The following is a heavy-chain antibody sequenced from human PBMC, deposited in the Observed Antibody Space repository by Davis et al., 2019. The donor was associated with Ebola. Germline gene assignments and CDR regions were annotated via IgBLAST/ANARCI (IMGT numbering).Heavy chain of an antibody. CDR3: ARDLGIAVAGVGDY. CDR1: GGTFSSYA. Sequence: SVKVSCKASGGTFSSYAISWVRQAPGQGLEWMGGIIPILGIANYAQKFQGRVTITADKSTSTAYMELSSLRSEDTAVYYCARDLGIAVAGVGDYWGQGTLVTVSS. V-gene: IGHV1-69*10. J-gene: IGHJ4*02. CDR2: IIPILGIA. D-gene: IGHD6-19*01.